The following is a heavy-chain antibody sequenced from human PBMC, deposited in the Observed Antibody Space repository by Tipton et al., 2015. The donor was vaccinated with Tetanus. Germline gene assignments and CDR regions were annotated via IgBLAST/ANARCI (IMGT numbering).Heavy chain of an antibody. Sequence: SLRLSCEASGFTFSNFGMHWVRQAPGKGPEWVAVVSHDGEVEFYADSVKGRLTVARDNSRNTVYLQMDRLRFDDTAVYYCAKEGGAARWNPYWYFDLWGRGALVTVSS. CDR2: VSHDGEVE. J-gene: IGHJ2*01. CDR3: AKEGGAARWNPYWYFDL. D-gene: IGHD1-1*01. CDR1: GFTFSNFG. V-gene: IGHV3-30*18.